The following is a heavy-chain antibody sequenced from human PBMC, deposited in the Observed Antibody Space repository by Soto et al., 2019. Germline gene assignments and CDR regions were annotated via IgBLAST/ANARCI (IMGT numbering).Heavy chain of an antibody. CDR1: GFTFDDYA. D-gene: IGHD3-22*01. J-gene: IGHJ6*02. CDR2: ISWNSGSI. V-gene: IGHV3-9*01. Sequence: EVQLVESGGGLVQPGRSLRLSCAASGFTFDDYAMHWVRQPPGKGLEWVSGISWNSGSIGYVDSVKARFTISRDNAKNSLYLQMNSLRVEDTALYYCAKDSDSRVSFYYSYGVDVWGQGATVTVSS. CDR3: AKDSDSRVSFYYSYGVDV.